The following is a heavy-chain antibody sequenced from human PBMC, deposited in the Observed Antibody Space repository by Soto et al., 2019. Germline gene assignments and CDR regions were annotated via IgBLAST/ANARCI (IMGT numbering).Heavy chain of an antibody. Sequence: GGSLRLSCAASGFTFSSYGMHWVRQAPGKGLEWVAVISYDGSNKYYADSVKGRFTISRDNSKNTLYLQMNSLRAEDTAVYYCAKPTSTWYSSDYWGQGTLVTVSS. CDR3: AKPTSTWYSSDY. D-gene: IGHD6-13*01. CDR2: ISYDGSNK. V-gene: IGHV3-30*18. CDR1: GFTFSSYG. J-gene: IGHJ4*02.